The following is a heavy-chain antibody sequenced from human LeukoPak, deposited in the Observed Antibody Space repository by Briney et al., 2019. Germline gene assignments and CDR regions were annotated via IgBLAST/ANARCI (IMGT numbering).Heavy chain of an antibody. CDR3: ARAGPPEYLDY. CDR1: GGSISSYY. J-gene: IGHJ4*02. V-gene: IGHV4-59*01. D-gene: IGHD1-1*01. CDR2: IYYSEST. Sequence: SETLSLTCTVSGGSISSYYWSWLRQPPGKGLEWIGYIYYSESTNYNPSLKSRLTISVDTSKNHFSLQLSSLTPADTAVYYCARAGPPEYLDYWGQGTLVTVSS.